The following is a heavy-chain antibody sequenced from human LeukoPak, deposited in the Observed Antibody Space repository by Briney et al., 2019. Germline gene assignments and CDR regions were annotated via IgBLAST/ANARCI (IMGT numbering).Heavy chain of an antibody. V-gene: IGHV3-23*01. J-gene: IGHJ4*02. Sequence: PGGSLRLSCAASGFTFSRYAMNWVRQAPGKGLEWVSGISGSGGSTYYADSVKGRFSISRDNSKNTLYLQMNSLRAEDTAVYYCASEIIFGSFDYWGQGTLVTVSS. CDR3: ASEIIFGSFDY. D-gene: IGHD3-3*01. CDR2: ISGSGGST. CDR1: GFTFSRYA.